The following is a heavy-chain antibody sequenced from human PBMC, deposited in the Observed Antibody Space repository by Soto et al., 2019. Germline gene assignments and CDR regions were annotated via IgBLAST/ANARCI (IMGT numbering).Heavy chain of an antibody. J-gene: IGHJ5*02. CDR2: IYYSGST. CDR1: GGSISSSSYY. Sequence: QLQLQESGPGLVKPSETLSLTCTVSGGSISSSSYYWGWIRQPPGKGLEWIGSIYYSGSTYYNPSLKSRVTISVDTSKNQFSLKLSSVSAADTAVYYCARQGTVTTGFDPWGQGTLVTVSS. D-gene: IGHD4-17*01. CDR3: ARQGTVTTGFDP. V-gene: IGHV4-39*01.